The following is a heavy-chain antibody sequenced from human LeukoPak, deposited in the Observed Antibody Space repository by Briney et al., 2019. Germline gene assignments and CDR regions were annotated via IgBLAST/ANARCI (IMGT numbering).Heavy chain of an antibody. Sequence: ASVTVSFKASGYTFTSYGISWVRQAPGQGLEWMGWISAYNGNTNYAQKLQGRVTMTTDTSTSTAYMELRSLRSDDTAVYYCARDLVTHNWFDPWGQGTLVTVSS. D-gene: IGHD3-16*02. CDR3: ARDLVTHNWFDP. CDR2: ISAYNGNT. J-gene: IGHJ5*02. V-gene: IGHV1-18*01. CDR1: GYTFTSYG.